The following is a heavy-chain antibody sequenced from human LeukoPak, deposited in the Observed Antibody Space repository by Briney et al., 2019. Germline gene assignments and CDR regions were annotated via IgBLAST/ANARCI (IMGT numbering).Heavy chain of an antibody. Sequence: ASVKVSCKASGGTFSSYAISWVRQAPGQGLEWMGGIIPIFGTANYAQKFQGRVTITADESTSTAYMELSSLRSEDTAVYYCTRDDNWGQENFDYWGQGTLVTVSS. J-gene: IGHJ4*02. CDR3: TRDDNWGQENFDY. CDR1: GGTFSSYA. CDR2: IIPIFGTA. D-gene: IGHD7-27*01. V-gene: IGHV1-69*13.